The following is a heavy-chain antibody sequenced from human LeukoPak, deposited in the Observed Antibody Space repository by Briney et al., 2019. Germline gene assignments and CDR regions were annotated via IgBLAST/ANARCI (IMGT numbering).Heavy chain of an antibody. CDR3: AIEVEISTITPLN. CDR2: INPSSGSS. Sequence: ASVKVSCKASGYTFTTYYMHWVRQAPGQGLEWMGIINPSSGSSSYGHKFQGRVTLTRDTSTSTVYMELSSLRSEDTAVYYCAIEVEISTITPLNWGQGTLSPSPQ. CDR1: GYTFTTYY. D-gene: IGHD5-24*01. J-gene: IGHJ4*02. V-gene: IGHV1-46*01.